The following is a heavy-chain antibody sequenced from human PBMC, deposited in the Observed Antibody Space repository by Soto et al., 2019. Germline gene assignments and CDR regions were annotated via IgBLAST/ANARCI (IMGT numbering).Heavy chain of an antibody. CDR1: GYSFTSYW. V-gene: IGHV5-51*01. D-gene: IGHD6-13*01. J-gene: IGHJ4*02. Sequence: PGESLKISCEGSGYSFTSYWIGWVRQMPGKGLEWMGIIYPGDSDTRYSPSFQGQVTISADKSISTAYLQWSSLKASDTAMYYCAGRHRIAAAIPMPYFDYWGQGTLVTVSS. CDR2: IYPGDSDT. CDR3: AGRHRIAAAIPMPYFDY.